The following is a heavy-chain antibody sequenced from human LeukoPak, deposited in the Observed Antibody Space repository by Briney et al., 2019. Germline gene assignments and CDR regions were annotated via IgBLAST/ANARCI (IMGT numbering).Heavy chain of an antibody. J-gene: IGHJ4*02. CDR3: AILGYCSGGGCQYYFDY. CDR2: IDPSDSYT. V-gene: IGHV5-10-1*01. CDR1: GYGFTSYW. Sequence: PGESLKISCKGSGYGFTSYWISWVRQMPGKGLEWMGRIDPSDSYTNYSPSFQGHVTISADKSISTAYLQWSSLKASDTAMYYCAILGYCSGGGCQYYFDYWGQGTLVTVSS. D-gene: IGHD2-15*01.